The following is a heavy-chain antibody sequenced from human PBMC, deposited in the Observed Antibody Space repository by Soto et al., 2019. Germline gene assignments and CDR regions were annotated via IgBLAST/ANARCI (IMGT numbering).Heavy chain of an antibody. CDR2: ISASDGSS. Sequence: VQSGGEVKKPGASVRVSCKASGYAFSFGFSWVRQAPGQGLEWMGWISASDGSSNSAQKFRGRISMTTDTSTNTAYMELLSLTSDDTAVYFCATDYFGSGSYYRFDNCGQGTLVTVSS. CDR3: ATDYFGSGSYYRFDN. V-gene: IGHV1-18*01. CDR1: GYAFSFG. J-gene: IGHJ4*02. D-gene: IGHD3-10*01.